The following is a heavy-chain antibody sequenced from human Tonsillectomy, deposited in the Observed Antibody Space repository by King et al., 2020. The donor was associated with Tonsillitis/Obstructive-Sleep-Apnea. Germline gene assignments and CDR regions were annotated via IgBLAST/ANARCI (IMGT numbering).Heavy chain of an antibody. CDR2: ISYDGSDI. CDR1: GFSFRSYG. CDR3: AKESEVWSPFYGIDV. Sequence: VQLVESGGGVVQPGRSLSLSCAASGFSFRSYGMYWVRQAPGKGLEWVAFISYDGSDIQYGDSVKGRFTISRDNSKNKVYLQTNSLRAEDTAVYYCAKESEVWSPFYGIDVGGQGITVTVSS. J-gene: IGHJ6*02. D-gene: IGHD3-10*01. V-gene: IGHV3-30*18.